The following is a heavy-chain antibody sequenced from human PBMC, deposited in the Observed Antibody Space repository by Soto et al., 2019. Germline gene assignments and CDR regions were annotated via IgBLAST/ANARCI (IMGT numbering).Heavy chain of an antibody. CDR2: ISGGGSNT. D-gene: IGHD4-4*01. V-gene: IGHV3-23*01. Sequence: GGSLRLSCAASGLPFSSYVMSWVRQAPGKGLEWVSGISGGGSNTFYADSVKGRFTISRDNSKNTLLLQMNSLGAEDTAVYYCAKDSNKYSSSLRGRYLDDWVQVIGVTVSS. CDR3: AKDSNKYSSSLRGRYLDD. CDR1: GLPFSSYV. J-gene: IGHJ4*02.